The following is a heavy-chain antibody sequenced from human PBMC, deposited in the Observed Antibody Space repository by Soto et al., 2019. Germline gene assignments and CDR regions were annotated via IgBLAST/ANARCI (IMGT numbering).Heavy chain of an antibody. J-gene: IGHJ5*02. CDR1: GYTFTGYY. Sequence: DSVKVSCKASGYTFTGYYMHWVRQAPGQGLEWMGWINPTSGGTNYAQKFQGRVTMTRDTSIATAYLELSSLRSDDTAIYYCASMATCGSLNWSVPWCQTPRVTVS. CDR2: INPTSGGT. V-gene: IGHV1-2*02. CDR3: ASMATCGSLNWSVP. D-gene: IGHD3-10*01.